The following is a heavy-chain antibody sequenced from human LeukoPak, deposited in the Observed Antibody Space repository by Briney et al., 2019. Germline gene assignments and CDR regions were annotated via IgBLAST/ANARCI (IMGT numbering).Heavy chain of an antibody. Sequence: PSETLSLTSTVSGGSISSYYWSWIRQPAGKGLEWIGRIYMSGSTNYNSSLKSRVNMSVDTSKNQFSLNLSSVTAADTAVYYCAREAGSSWSRGLDIWGQGTVVTVSS. V-gene: IGHV4-4*07. J-gene: IGHJ3*02. CDR2: IYMSGST. D-gene: IGHD6-13*01. CDR1: GGSISSYY. CDR3: AREAGSSWSRGLDI.